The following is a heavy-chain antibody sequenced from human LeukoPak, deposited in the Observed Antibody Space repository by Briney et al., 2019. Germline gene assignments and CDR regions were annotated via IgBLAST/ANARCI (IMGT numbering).Heavy chain of an antibody. CDR2: IYYSGST. J-gene: IGHJ3*02. CDR1: GGSVSSGSYY. Sequence: SETPSLTCTVSGGSVSSGSYYWSWIRQPPGKGLEWIGYIYYSGSTNYNPSLKSRVTISVDTSKNQFSLKLSSVTAADTAVYYCARETPSLYGSSSGFDIWGQGTMVTVSS. D-gene: IGHD6-13*01. V-gene: IGHV4-61*01. CDR3: ARETPSLYGSSSGFDI.